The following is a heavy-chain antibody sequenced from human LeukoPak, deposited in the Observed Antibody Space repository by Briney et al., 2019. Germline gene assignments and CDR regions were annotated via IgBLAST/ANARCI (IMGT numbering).Heavy chain of an antibody. Sequence: GGSLRLSCAASGFTFRNYAMSWVRETPGKGVERVSAIRASYGRTYYADSVKGRFTISRDDSKNTLYLQMNSLRAEDTAVYYCAKGHDSSSAYFDYWGQGTLVTVSS. D-gene: IGHD6-13*01. CDR2: IRASYGRT. CDR1: GFTFRNYA. CDR3: AKGHDSSSAYFDY. J-gene: IGHJ4*02. V-gene: IGHV3-23*01.